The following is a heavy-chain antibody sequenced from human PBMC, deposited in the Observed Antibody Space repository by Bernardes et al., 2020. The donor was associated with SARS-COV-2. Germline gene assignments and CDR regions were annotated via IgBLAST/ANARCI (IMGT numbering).Heavy chain of an antibody. J-gene: IGHJ4*02. D-gene: IGHD4-17*01. V-gene: IGHV1-3*01. CDR1: GYMFSNYN. CDR2: IYGGNGNT. CDR3: ARAGEDYGDQNLDH. Sequence: ASVKVSCKASGYMFSNYNMHWVRQAPGQRLEWMGWIYGGNGNTKYSENFQDRVTITRDTSASTAYMELSSLRFEDTAVYYCARAGEDYGDQNLDHWGQGTLVTVSS.